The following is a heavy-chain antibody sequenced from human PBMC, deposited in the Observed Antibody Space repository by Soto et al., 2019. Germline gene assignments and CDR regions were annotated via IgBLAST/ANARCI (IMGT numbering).Heavy chain of an antibody. V-gene: IGHV1-18*01. CDR2: ISAHNGNK. Sequence: QVQLVQSGAEVKKPGASVKVSCKASGYTFTSYGISWVRQAPGQVLEWMGWISAHNGNKKYAQKLQGRVTMTTDTSTSTASMELRSLTSDDPAVYYCAREPNYFDYWCPGTLVTVSS. J-gene: IGHJ4*02. CDR1: GYTFTSYG. CDR3: AREPNYFDY.